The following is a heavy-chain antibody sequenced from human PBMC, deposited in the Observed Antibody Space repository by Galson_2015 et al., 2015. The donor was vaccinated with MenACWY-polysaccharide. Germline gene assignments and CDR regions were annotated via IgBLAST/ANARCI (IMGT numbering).Heavy chain of an antibody. Sequence: SLRLSCAASGFTFSSYSMNWVRQAPGKGLEWVSVIYSSAITYEADSVKGRFTISRDNSKNTLYLQMHSLRPEDTAVYFCAKGEYSSGHYHFDSWGQGTLVTVSS. J-gene: IGHJ4*02. V-gene: IGHV3-NL1*01. CDR1: GFTFSSYS. CDR2: IYSSAIT. D-gene: IGHD3-9*01. CDR3: AKGEYSSGHYHFDS.